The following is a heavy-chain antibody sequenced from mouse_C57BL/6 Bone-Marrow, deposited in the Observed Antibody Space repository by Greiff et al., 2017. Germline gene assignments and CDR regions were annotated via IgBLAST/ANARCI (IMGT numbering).Heavy chain of an antibody. CDR1: GYTFTSYW. CDR2: INPSTGYT. Sequence: QVQLKESGAELAKPGASVKMSCKASGYTFTSYWMHWVKQRPGQGLEWIGYINPSTGYTEYNQKFKDKATLTADKSSSTAYMQLSSLTSEDSAVYYGAYRYDWYFDVWGAGTTVTVSS. D-gene: IGHD2-14*01. V-gene: IGHV1-7*01. J-gene: IGHJ1*01. CDR3: AYRYDWYFDV.